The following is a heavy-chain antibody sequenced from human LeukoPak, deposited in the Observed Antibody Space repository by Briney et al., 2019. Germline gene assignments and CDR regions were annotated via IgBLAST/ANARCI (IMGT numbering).Heavy chain of an antibody. Sequence: SETLSLTCAVYGGSFSGYYWSWIRQPPGKGLEWIGYIYYSGSTNYNPSLKSRVTISVDTSKNQFSLKLSSVTAADTAVYYCARAPVIFGSGTQDAFDIWGQGTMVTVSS. J-gene: IGHJ3*02. CDR2: IYYSGST. CDR1: GGSFSGYY. CDR3: ARAPVIFGSGTQDAFDI. V-gene: IGHV4-59*08. D-gene: IGHD3-10*01.